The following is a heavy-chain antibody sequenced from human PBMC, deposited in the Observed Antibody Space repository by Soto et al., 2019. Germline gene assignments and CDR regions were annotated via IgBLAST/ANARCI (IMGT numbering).Heavy chain of an antibody. V-gene: IGHV3-66*01. D-gene: IGHD3-10*01. CDR1: EISVSTSY. Sequence: EVQLVEFGGSLVQPGGSLRLSYAASEISVSTSYMSWVSQAPGKGLEWVSLTYSGGATYYEDSVKGRFSISRDNFNNTVYLQMNSLRAEVTAMYYCATSLLWFGELRSWSQGTLVTVSS. J-gene: IGHJ5*02. CDR2: TYSGGAT. CDR3: ATSLLWFGELRS.